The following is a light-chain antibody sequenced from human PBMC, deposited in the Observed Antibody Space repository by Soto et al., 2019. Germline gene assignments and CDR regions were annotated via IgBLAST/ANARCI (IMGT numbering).Light chain of an antibody. CDR3: QQCGSSPWT. J-gene: IGKJ1*01. V-gene: IGKV3-20*01. CDR1: QSVSSTY. Sequence: EIVLTQSPGTLSLSPGERATLSCRASQSVSSTYLAWYQQKPGQAPRLLIYGASSRATGIPDRFGGGGSGTDFTLTISRVEPEDFAVYYCQQCGSSPWTFGQGTKGEIK. CDR2: GAS.